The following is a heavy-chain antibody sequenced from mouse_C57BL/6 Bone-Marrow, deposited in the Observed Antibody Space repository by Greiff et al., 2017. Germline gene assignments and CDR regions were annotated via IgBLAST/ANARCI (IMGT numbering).Heavy chain of an antibody. Sequence: QVQLKQSGAELVRPGASVTLSCKASGYTFTDYEMHWVKQTPVHGLEWIGAIDPETGGTAYNQKFKGKAIMTADKSSITAYMELRSLTSEDSSVYYCTSGSSPWTWRYFYVWGTGTTVTVSS. CDR3: TSGSSPWTWRYFYV. CDR1: GYTFTDYE. J-gene: IGHJ1*03. CDR2: IDPETGGT. V-gene: IGHV1-15*01.